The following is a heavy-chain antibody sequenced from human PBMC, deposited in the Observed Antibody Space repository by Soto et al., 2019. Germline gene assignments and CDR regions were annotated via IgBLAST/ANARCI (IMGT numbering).Heavy chain of an antibody. CDR3: ATRQQLYYGSGSYYKYNWFDP. V-gene: IGHV5-51*01. Sequence: PGESLKIPCKGSRYSFTSYWIGLVRQMPGQGLGWMGIIYPGDSDTRYSPSFQGQVTISADKSSSTAYLQWSSLKASDTAMYYCATRQQLYYGSGSYYKYNWFDPWGQGTLVTVSS. D-gene: IGHD3-10*01. J-gene: IGHJ5*02. CDR1: RYSFTSYW. CDR2: IYPGDSDT.